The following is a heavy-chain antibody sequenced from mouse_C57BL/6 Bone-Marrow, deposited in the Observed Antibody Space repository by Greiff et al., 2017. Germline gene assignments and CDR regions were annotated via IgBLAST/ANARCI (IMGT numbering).Heavy chain of an antibody. Sequence: VQLQQSGPGLVAPSQSLSITCTVSGFSLTSYAIGWVRQPPGKGLEWLGVIWTGGGTHYNSALKSRLSISKDNSKSQVFLKMNSLQTDDTARYYCARTIYYDYDGGFAYWGQGTLVTVSA. CDR1: GFSLTSYA. J-gene: IGHJ3*01. D-gene: IGHD2-4*01. V-gene: IGHV2-9-1*01. CDR2: IWTGGGT. CDR3: ARTIYYDYDGGFAY.